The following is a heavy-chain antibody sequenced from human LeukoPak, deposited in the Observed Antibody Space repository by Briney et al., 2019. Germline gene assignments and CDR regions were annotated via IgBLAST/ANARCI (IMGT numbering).Heavy chain of an antibody. CDR1: GFTFSRYW. J-gene: IGHJ1*01. CDR3: ATGNYYDSRGYYTFGH. D-gene: IGHD3-22*01. V-gene: IGHV3-74*01. Sequence: GGSLRLSCAASGFTFSRYWMHWVRQAPGKGLVWVSRINGDGSTTSYADSVKGGFTISRDNAKNTLYLQMNCLRAEDTAVYYCATGNYYDSRGYYTFGHWGQGTLVTVSS. CDR2: INGDGSTT.